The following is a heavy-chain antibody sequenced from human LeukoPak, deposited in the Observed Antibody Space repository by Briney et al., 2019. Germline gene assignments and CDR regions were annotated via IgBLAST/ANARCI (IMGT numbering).Heavy chain of an antibody. V-gene: IGHV4-39*07. CDR2: VYYSGTT. Sequence: PSETLSLTCRVSGGSISSSGYYWGWIRQPPGKGLEWIGSVYYSGTTYYNPSLKSRVTISVDPSKSQFSLRLTSVTAADTAVYYCAREHSSSRYDYWGQGSLVSVSS. D-gene: IGHD2-2*01. CDR3: AREHSSSRYDY. J-gene: IGHJ4*02. CDR1: GGSISSSGYY.